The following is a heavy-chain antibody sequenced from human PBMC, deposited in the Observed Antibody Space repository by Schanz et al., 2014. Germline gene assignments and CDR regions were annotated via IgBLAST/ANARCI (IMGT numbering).Heavy chain of an antibody. J-gene: IGHJ6*02. Sequence: EVQLVESGGGLIHPGGSLRLSCAVSGFTVNTNYMTWVRQAPGKGLECVSILYIRSTYYADSVKGRFTISRDNSKNTMYLQMNSLRAEDTAVYYCVKDLQRELLRDDHYYGMDVWGQGTTVTVSS. CDR1: GFTVNTNY. V-gene: IGHV3-53*01. CDR2: LYIRST. CDR3: VKDLQRELLRDDHYYGMDV. D-gene: IGHD1-26*01.